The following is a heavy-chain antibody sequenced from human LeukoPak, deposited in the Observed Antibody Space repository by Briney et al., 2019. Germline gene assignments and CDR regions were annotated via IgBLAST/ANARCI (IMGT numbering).Heavy chain of an antibody. Sequence: SETLSLTCSVSGGSISSYDWSWIRQPPGKGLEWIGDIYYTGNTYYNPSLKSRVTISVDTSKNQFSLNLASVTAADTAVYYCARVGLFGYCTRDSCHSPFDSWGQGTLVTVSS. CDR2: IYYTGNT. CDR3: ARVGLFGYCTRDSCHSPFDS. CDR1: GGSISSYD. J-gene: IGHJ4*02. V-gene: IGHV4-59*12. D-gene: IGHD2-15*01.